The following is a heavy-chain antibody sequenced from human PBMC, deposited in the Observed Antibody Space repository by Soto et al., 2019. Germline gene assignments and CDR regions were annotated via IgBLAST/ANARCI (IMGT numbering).Heavy chain of an antibody. D-gene: IGHD2-15*01. V-gene: IGHV4-59*01. CDR1: GGSITSYY. CDR3: ARRLGYCSGGSCQKLFDY. CDR2: IFYSGST. Sequence: QVQLQESGPGLVKPSEPLSLTCTVSGGSITSYYWSWIRQPPGKGLEWIGYIFYSGSTNYNPSLKSRVSISVDTSKYQFYLKLSSVTAADTAVYSCARRLGYCSGGSCQKLFDYWGQGPLVTVSS. J-gene: IGHJ4*02.